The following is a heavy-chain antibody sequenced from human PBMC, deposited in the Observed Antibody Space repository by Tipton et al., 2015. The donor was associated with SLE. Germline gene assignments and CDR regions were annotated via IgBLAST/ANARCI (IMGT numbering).Heavy chain of an antibody. CDR3: ASPPRIVATAEY. V-gene: IGHV3-7*01. Sequence: SLRLSCAASGFTFSSYWMSWVRQAPGKGLEWVANIKQDGSEKYYVDSVKGRFTISRDNAKNSLYLQMNSLRAEDTAVYYCASPPRIVATAEYWGPGTLVTVSS. CDR2: IKQDGSEK. J-gene: IGHJ4*02. D-gene: IGHD5-12*01. CDR1: GFTFSSYW.